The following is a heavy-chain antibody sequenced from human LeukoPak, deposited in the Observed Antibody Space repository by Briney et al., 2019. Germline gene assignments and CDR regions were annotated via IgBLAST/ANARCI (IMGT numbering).Heavy chain of an antibody. Sequence: SETLSLTCAVYGGSFSGYYWSWTRQPPGKGLEWIGEINHSGSTNYNPSLKSRVTISVDTSKNQFSLKLSSVTAADTAVYYCARVGATSSIWGQGTLVTVSS. CDR2: INHSGST. D-gene: IGHD1-26*01. CDR1: GGSFSGYY. J-gene: IGHJ4*02. V-gene: IGHV4-34*01. CDR3: ARVGATSSI.